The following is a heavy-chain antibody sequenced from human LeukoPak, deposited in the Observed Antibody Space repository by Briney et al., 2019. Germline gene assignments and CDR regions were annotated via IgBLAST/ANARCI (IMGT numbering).Heavy chain of an antibody. V-gene: IGHV4-59*01. CDR1: GGSISSYY. J-gene: IGHJ3*02. CDR3: AITHDSSGYYGGAFDI. D-gene: IGHD3-22*01. CDR2: IYYSGST. Sequence: SETLSLTCTVSGGSISSYYWSWIRQPPGKGLEWIGYIYYSGSTNYNPSLKSRVTISVDTSKNQFSLKLSSVTAADTAVYYCAITHDSSGYYGGAFDIWGQGTTVSVSS.